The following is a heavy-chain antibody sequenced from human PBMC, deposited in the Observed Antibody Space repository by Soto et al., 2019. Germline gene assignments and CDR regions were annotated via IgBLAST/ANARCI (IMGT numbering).Heavy chain of an antibody. CDR2: IYYSGST. D-gene: IGHD3-9*01. V-gene: IGHV4-39*01. CDR3: ARRAFDWLFHPANWFDP. Sequence: QLQLQESGPGLVKPSETLSLTCTVSGGSISSSSYYWGWIRQPPGKGLEWIGSIYYSGSTYYNPSLKSRVTISVDTSKNQFSLKLSSVTAADTAVYYCARRAFDWLFHPANWFDPWGQGTLVTVSS. J-gene: IGHJ5*02. CDR1: GGSISSSSYY.